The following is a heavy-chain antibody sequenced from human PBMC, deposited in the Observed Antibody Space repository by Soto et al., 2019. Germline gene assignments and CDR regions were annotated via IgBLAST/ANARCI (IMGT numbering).Heavy chain of an antibody. CDR2: IGADNGDT. CDR1: GYTFSTYG. V-gene: IGHV1-18*01. Sequence: QVQLVQSGAEVKKPGASVKVSCKASGYTFSTYGFSWVRQAPGQGLEWMGWIGADNGDTNYAQNFQGRVTMTKDTSTTTSYMELRSLTSVDTAVYFCARDWKGAEGFVPWGQGTLVTVSS. J-gene: IGHJ5*02. CDR3: ARDWKGAEGFVP. D-gene: IGHD1-1*01.